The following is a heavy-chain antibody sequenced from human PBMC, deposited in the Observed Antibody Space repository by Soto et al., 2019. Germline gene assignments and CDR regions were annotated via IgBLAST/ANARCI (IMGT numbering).Heavy chain of an antibody. CDR3: ARDQLGDYYDSSGYYD. CDR1: GGTFSSYA. Sequence: VASVKVSCKASGGTFSSYAISWVRQAPGQGLEWMGGIIPIFGTANYAQKFQGRVTITADESTSTAYMELSSLRSEDTAVYYCARDQLGDYYDSSGYYDWGQGTLVTVSS. V-gene: IGHV1-69*13. J-gene: IGHJ4*02. D-gene: IGHD3-22*01. CDR2: IIPIFGTA.